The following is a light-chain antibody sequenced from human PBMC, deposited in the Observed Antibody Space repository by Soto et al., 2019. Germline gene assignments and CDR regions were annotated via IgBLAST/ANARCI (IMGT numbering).Light chain of an antibody. J-gene: IGKJ1*01. CDR3: QQYSNSPTWT. CDR2: GAY. Sequence: EIVLTQSPGTLSLSPGERATLSCRASQTVSSSYLAWYQQKPGRAPRLLIFGAYIRATGIPDRFIGSGSGTELNLTISRLEPEDFAVYFCQQYSNSPTWTFGQGTKVEIK. CDR1: QTVSSSY. V-gene: IGKV3-20*01.